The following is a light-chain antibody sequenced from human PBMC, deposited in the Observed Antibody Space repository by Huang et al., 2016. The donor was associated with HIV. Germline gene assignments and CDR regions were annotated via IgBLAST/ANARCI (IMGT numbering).Light chain of an antibody. CDR3: HQYNDWPET. CDR1: QSIISN. J-gene: IGKJ1*01. Sequence: DIVMTQSPATLSVSLGQRATLSCRASQSIISNLAWYQRKPGQAPRLLIYGASTRASGIPARFSGRGSGTDFTLTISSLQSEDFAVYYCHQYNDWPETFGQGTKVEIK. V-gene: IGKV3-15*01. CDR2: GAS.